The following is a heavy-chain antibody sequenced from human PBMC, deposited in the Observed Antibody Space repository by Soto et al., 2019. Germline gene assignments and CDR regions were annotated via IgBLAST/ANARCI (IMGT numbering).Heavy chain of an antibody. CDR2: IYYSGST. D-gene: IGHD3-3*01. CDR3: ARDRTHYDFWSGSNWFDP. CDR1: GGSISSGDYY. J-gene: IGHJ5*02. Sequence: SEILSLTCTVSGGSISSGDYYWSWIRQPPGKGLEWIGYIYYSGSTYYNPSLKSRVTISVDTSKNQFSLKLSSVTAADTAVYYCARDRTHYDFWSGSNWFDPWGQGTLVPVSS. V-gene: IGHV4-30-4*01.